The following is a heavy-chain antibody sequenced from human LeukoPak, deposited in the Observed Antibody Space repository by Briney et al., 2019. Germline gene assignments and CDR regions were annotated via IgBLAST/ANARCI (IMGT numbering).Heavy chain of an antibody. Sequence: GGSLRLSCAASGFTFSSYAMHWVRQAPGKGLEWVAVISYDGSNKYYADSVKGRFTISRDNSENTLYLQMNSLRAEDTAVYYCARGRNYYDSSGTDAFDIWGQGTMVTVSS. D-gene: IGHD3-22*01. CDR1: GFTFSSYA. J-gene: IGHJ3*02. V-gene: IGHV3-30*14. CDR3: ARGRNYYDSSGTDAFDI. CDR2: ISYDGSNK.